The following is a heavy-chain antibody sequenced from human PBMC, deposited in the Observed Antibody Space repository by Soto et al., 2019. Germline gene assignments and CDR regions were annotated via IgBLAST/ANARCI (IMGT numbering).Heavy chain of an antibody. D-gene: IGHD2-15*01. J-gene: IGHJ6*02. CDR3: ARGSVVVVAATSYYGIDV. CDR1: GFTFSSYW. Sequence: GGSLRLSCAASGFTFSSYWMHWVRQAPGKGLVWVSRINSDGSSTSYADSVKGRFTISRDNAKNTLYLQMNSLRAEDTAVYYCARGSVVVVAATSYYGIDVWGQGTTVTVSS. CDR2: INSDGSST. V-gene: IGHV3-74*01.